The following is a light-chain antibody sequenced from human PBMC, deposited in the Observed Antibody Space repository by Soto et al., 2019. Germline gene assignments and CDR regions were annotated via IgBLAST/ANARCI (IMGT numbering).Light chain of an antibody. CDR1: QSVGSW. CDR2: DAA. J-gene: IGKJ1*01. CDR3: QQYESYMT. Sequence: DIQMTQSPSSLSASVGDRVAITCRASQSVGSWLAWYQQKPGKAPKLLIYDAASLESGVPARFSGSGSGTEFTLTISSLQPDDSATYYCQQYESYMTFGQGTKVDIK. V-gene: IGKV1-5*01.